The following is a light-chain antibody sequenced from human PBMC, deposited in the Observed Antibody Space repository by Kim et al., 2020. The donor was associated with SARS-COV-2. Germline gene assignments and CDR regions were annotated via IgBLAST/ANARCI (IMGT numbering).Light chain of an antibody. V-gene: IGLV3-21*04. J-gene: IGLJ7*01. CDR1: NIGSKS. CDR3: QVWDSSSDHAV. Sequence: SYELTQRPSVSVAPGKTARITCGGNNIGSKSVHWYQQKPGQAPVLVIYYDSDRPSGIPERFSGSNSGNTATLTISRVEAGDEADYYCQVWDSSSDHAVFG. CDR2: YDS.